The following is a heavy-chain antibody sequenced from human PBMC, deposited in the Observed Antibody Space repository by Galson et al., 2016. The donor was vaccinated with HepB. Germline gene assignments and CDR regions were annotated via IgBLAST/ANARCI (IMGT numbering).Heavy chain of an antibody. J-gene: IGHJ2*01. D-gene: IGHD3-16*02. V-gene: IGHV4-34*01. CDR3: ARGKGRKGATSYRYWYYDV. CDR2: ISQGGTT. Sequence: QSPVKGLEWIGEISQGGTTNYNPSLKSRVTLLVDTSKNQFSLELTSVTAADTAVYFCARGKGRKGATSYRYWYYDVWGRGAPVTVSS.